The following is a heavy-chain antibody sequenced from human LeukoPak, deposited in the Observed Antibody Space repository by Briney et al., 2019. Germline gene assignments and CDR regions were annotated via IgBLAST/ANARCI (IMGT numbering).Heavy chain of an antibody. CDR2: INHSGST. D-gene: IGHD3-10*01. J-gene: IGHJ6*03. V-gene: IGHV4-34*01. CDR1: GGSFSGYY. Sequence: SSETLSLTCAVYGGSFSGYYWSWIRQPPGKGLEWIGEINHSGSTNYNPSLKSRVTISVDTSKNQFSLKLSSVTAADTAVYYCASLPGTMVRGPTYYYYYYMDVWGKGTTVTISS. CDR3: ASLPGTMVRGPTYYYYYYMDV.